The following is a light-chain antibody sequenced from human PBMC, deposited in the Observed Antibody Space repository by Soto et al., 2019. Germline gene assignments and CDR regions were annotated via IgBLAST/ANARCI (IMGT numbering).Light chain of an antibody. CDR1: QSIRSH. CDR3: QQSYSSWT. Sequence: DIQITQSPSSLSASVGDRVTITCRASQSIRSHLNWFQQKPGKAPKLLIYSASTLHSGVPSRLSGSGSGTDFTLTIRSLQPEDYATFYCQQSYSSWTFGQGTKVDIK. CDR2: SAS. J-gene: IGKJ1*01. V-gene: IGKV1-39*01.